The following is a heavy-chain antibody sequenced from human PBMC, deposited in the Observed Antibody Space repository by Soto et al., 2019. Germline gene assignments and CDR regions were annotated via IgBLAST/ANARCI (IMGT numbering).Heavy chain of an antibody. CDR1: GYTFTNYG. V-gene: IGHV1-18*01. Sequence: QVQLVQSGADVKKPGASVKVPCKTSGYTFTNYGISWVRQAPGQGLEWMGWISGYNGNTAYPQKFQGRVTMTTDTSPSTAYMELRSLRSDDTAVYYCARDGDSVHDDFDYWGQGTLVTVSS. D-gene: IGHD2-15*01. J-gene: IGHJ4*02. CDR2: ISGYNGNT. CDR3: ARDGDSVHDDFDY.